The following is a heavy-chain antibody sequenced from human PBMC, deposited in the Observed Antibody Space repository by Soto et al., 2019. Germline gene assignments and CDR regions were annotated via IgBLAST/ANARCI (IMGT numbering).Heavy chain of an antibody. V-gene: IGHV3-23*01. J-gene: IGHJ4*02. Sequence: GSLRLCCAASRYTFCSYVMSWVCQATGKGLEWASAISGSGGSTYYADSVKGRFTISRDNSKNTLYLQMNSLRAEDTAVYYRAKVHYDILTGYRDYWGQGTLVTVSS. CDR2: ISGSGGST. D-gene: IGHD3-9*01. CDR3: AKVHYDILTGYRDY. CDR1: RYTFCSYV.